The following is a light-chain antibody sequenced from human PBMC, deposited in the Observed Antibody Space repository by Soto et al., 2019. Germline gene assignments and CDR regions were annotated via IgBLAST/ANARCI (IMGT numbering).Light chain of an antibody. J-gene: IGLJ1*01. Sequence: QSARPQPPSASGSPGQSVTISCSGTSRDVGGYDSVSWYQHHPGKVPKLIIFDVDKWPSGVPDRFSGFKSGNTASLTVSGLRAEDEADYYCSSSAGSNTFVFGTGTKVTVL. CDR2: DVD. CDR1: SRDVGGYDS. CDR3: SSSAGSNTFV. V-gene: IGLV2-8*01.